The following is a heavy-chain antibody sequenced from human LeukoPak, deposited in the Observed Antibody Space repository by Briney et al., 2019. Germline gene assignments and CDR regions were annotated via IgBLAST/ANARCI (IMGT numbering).Heavy chain of an antibody. CDR2: IRNDGSNK. D-gene: IGHD3-22*01. CDR1: AFTFSNYG. J-gene: IGHJ3*02. CDR3: AKDSCYYDSSGPSTNAFDT. V-gene: IGHV3-30*02. Sequence: GGSLRLSCAASAFTFSNYGMHWVRQAPGKGLEWVAFIRNDGSNKYYADSVKGRFTISRDNSKNTLYLQMNSPRAEDTAVYYCAKDSCYYDSSGPSTNAFDTWGQGTMVTVSS.